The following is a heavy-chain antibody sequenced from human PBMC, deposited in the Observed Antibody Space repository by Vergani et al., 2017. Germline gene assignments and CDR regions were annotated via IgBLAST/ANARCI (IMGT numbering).Heavy chain of an antibody. Sequence: QVQLQQWGAGLLKPSETLSLTCAVYGGSFSGYYWSWIRQPPGKGLEWIGEINHSGSTNYNPSLKSRVTISVDTSKIQFSLKLRSVTAADTAVYYCARSRPDIVVVPAAIAEAFDYWGQGTLVTVSS. CDR3: ARSRPDIVVVPAAIAEAFDY. J-gene: IGHJ4*02. CDR2: INHSGST. CDR1: GGSFSGYY. D-gene: IGHD2-2*02. V-gene: IGHV4-34*01.